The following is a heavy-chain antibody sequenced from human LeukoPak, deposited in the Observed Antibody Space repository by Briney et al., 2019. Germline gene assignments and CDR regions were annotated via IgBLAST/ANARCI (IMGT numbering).Heavy chain of an antibody. V-gene: IGHV4-34*09. CDR1: GGSFSGYY. D-gene: IGHD3-22*01. CDR2: IYYSGST. J-gene: IGHJ4*02. Sequence: PSETLSLTCAVYGGSFSGYYWSWIRQPPGKGLEWIGYIYYSGSTYYNPSLKSRVTISVDTSKNQFSLKLSSVTAADTAVYYCAREFDDSSGYFDYWGQGTLVTVSS. CDR3: AREFDDSSGYFDY.